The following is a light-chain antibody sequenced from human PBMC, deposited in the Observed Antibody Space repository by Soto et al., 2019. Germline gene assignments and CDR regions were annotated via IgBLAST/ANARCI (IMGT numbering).Light chain of an antibody. Sequence: DIVLTQSPGTLSLSPGERATLSCRASQSVSSSYLAWYQQNRGQAPRLLIYGASSGAPGIPDRFGGSGSGTDFTLTISRLEPEDFAVYYCQQYGSSRWTFGQGTKVDIK. V-gene: IGKV3-20*01. CDR1: QSVSSSY. J-gene: IGKJ1*01. CDR3: QQYGSSRWT. CDR2: GAS.